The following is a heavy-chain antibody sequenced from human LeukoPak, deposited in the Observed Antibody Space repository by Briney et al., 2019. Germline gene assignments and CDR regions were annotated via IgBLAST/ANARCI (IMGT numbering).Heavy chain of an antibody. V-gene: IGHV3-7*04. J-gene: IGHJ4*02. CDR1: GFTFSNYW. Sequence: GGSLRLSCAASGFTFSNYWMSWVRQAPGKGLEWVANINQDGSEKYYVDSVKGRFIISRDNAKNSLYLQMNSLRAEDTAVYYCARDELAYCSGGSCYSNDYWGQGTLVTVSS. CDR2: INQDGSEK. CDR3: ARDELAYCSGGSCYSNDY. D-gene: IGHD2-15*01.